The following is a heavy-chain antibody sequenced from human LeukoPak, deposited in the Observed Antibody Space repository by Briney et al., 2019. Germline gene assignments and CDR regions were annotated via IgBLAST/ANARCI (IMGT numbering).Heavy chain of an antibody. J-gene: IGHJ6*03. CDR2: INPNSGST. CDR1: GYTFTGYY. CDR3: ARESVVVVPAAYYYYMDV. Sequence: ASVKVSCKASGYTFTGYYMHWVRQAPGQGLEWMGWINPNSGSTNYAQKFQGRVTMTRDTSISTAYMELSRLRSDDTAVYYCARESVVVVPAAYYYYMDVWGKGTTVTVSS. D-gene: IGHD2-2*01. V-gene: IGHV1-2*02.